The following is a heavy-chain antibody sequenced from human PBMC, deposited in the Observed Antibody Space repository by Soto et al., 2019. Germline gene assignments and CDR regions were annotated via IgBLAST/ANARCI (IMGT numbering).Heavy chain of an antibody. CDR1: GGTFSSFA. V-gene: IGHV1-69*12. CDR3: ASPYCSGTSCPYDMDV. Sequence: VQLVQSGAEVKKPGSSVKVSCKASGGTFSSFAISWVRQAPGQGLEWMGGIIPVFGTANYAQKFQGRVTITADDSTRTADMELSSLRSEDTAVYYCASPYCSGTSCPYDMDVWGQGTTVTVSS. J-gene: IGHJ6*02. D-gene: IGHD2-15*01. CDR2: IIPVFGTA.